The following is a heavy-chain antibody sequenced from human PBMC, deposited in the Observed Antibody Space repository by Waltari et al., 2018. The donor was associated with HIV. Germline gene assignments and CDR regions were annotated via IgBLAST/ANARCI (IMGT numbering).Heavy chain of an antibody. V-gene: IGHV3-30*02. D-gene: IGHD3-10*01. CDR1: GFTVTSYH. J-gene: IGHJ4*02. CDR2: IGLQGNSE. Sequence: QVQLVQSGGGVVQPGGTLRLSCAASGFTVTSYHIHWVRQAPGKGLEWVAFIGLQGNSEYYADSVKGRFTTSRDTSKNTVYLQMNSPRAEDTAVYYCAKDYGSGSYVFDNWGQGTLVTVSS. CDR3: AKDYGSGSYVFDN.